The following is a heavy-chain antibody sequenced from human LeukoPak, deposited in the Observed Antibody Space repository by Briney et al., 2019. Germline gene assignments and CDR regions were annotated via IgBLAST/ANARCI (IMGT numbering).Heavy chain of an antibody. CDR3: ARVGSSSWMNAFDI. CDR2: ISAYNDNT. Sequence: ASVTVSCKTSGYTFTSYGISWVRQAPGQGLEWMGWISAYNDNTNYAQKLQDRVTMTTDTSTSTAYMELRSLRSDDTAMYYCARVGSSSWMNAFDIWGQGTMVTVSS. D-gene: IGHD6-13*01. J-gene: IGHJ3*02. V-gene: IGHV1-18*04. CDR1: GYTFTSYG.